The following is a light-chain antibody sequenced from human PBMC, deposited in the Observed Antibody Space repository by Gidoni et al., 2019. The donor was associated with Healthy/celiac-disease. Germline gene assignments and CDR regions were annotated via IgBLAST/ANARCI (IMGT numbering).Light chain of an antibody. CDR3: QQYGSSLLT. Sequence: IVLTQSPGTLSVSPGERATLSCRASQSVSSSDLAWFQQKPGQAPRLLISGASSRATGIPDRFSGSGSGTDFTLTISRLEPEDFAVYYCQQYGSSLLTFGGGTKVEIK. V-gene: IGKV3-20*01. CDR2: GAS. J-gene: IGKJ4*01. CDR1: QSVSSSD.